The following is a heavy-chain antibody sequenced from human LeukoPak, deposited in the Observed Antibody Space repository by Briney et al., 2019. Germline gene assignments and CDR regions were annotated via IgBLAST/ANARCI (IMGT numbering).Heavy chain of an antibody. CDR2: ISGSGVST. CDR1: GFTYSNYA. J-gene: IGHJ6*03. Sequence: GGSLRLSCAASGFTYSNYAMSWVRQAPGKGLEWVSFISGSGVSTYYADSVKGQFIISRDNSRNTLYLQMDSLRSEDTTVYYCAKGSTFYYDSSVYYFYIDVWGKGTTVTVSS. CDR3: AKGSTFYYDSSVYYFYIDV. V-gene: IGHV3-23*01. D-gene: IGHD3-22*01.